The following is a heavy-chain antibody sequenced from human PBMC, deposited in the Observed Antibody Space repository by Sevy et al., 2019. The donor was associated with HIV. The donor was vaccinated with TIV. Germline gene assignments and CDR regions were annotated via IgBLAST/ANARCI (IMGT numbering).Heavy chain of an antibody. J-gene: IGHJ4*02. D-gene: IGHD5-18*01. Sequence: SGPTLVKPTQTLTLTCTFSGFSLSTSGVGVGWIRQPPGKALEWLALIYWNDDKRYSPSLKSRLTITKDTSKNQVVLTMTNMDPVDTATYYCAHRYVDTAMVYFDYWGQGTLVTVSS. CDR1: GFSLSTSGVG. V-gene: IGHV2-5*01. CDR2: IYWNDDK. CDR3: AHRYVDTAMVYFDY.